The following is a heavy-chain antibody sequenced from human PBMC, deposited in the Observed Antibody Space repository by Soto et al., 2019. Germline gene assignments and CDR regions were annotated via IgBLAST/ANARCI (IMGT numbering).Heavy chain of an antibody. CDR2: ISSGGEYL. Sequence: EVQLVESGGGLVKPGGSLRLSCAASGLTFSTYGMNWVRQAPGKGLEWVSSISSGGEYLDYADSVKGRLTISRDNAKNSMYLQLDSLRVAYTAVYYCATDGAAGAGMGVWGQGTTVTVSS. D-gene: IGHD6-13*01. CDR1: GLTFSTYG. V-gene: IGHV3-21*01. CDR3: ATDGAAGAGMGV. J-gene: IGHJ6*02.